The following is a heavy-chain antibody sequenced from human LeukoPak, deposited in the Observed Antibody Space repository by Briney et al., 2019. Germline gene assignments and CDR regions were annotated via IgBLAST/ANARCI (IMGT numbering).Heavy chain of an antibody. D-gene: IGHD6-13*01. CDR3: ARRGIAAAGYDY. CDR1: GGSFSGYY. Sequence: PSETLSLTCAVYGGSFSGYYWSWLRQPPGKGLEWIGEINHSGRTNYNPSLKSRVTILVDTSKNQFSLNLSSVTAADTAVYYCARRGIAAAGYDYWGQGTLVTVSS. CDR2: INHSGRT. J-gene: IGHJ4*02. V-gene: IGHV4-34*01.